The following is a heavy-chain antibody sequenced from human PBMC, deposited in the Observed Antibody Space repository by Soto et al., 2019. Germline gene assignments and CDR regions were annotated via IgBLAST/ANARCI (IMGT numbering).Heavy chain of an antibody. CDR3: TRASDYGDSLYYFDY. Sequence: GGSLRLSCTASGFTFGDYAMSWVRQAPGKGLEWVGFIRSKAYGGTTEYAASVKGRFTISRDDSKSIAYLQMNSLKTEDTAVYYCTRASDYGDSLYYFDYWGQGTLVTVS. J-gene: IGHJ4*02. CDR1: GFTFGDYA. D-gene: IGHD4-17*01. V-gene: IGHV3-49*04. CDR2: IRSKAYGGTT.